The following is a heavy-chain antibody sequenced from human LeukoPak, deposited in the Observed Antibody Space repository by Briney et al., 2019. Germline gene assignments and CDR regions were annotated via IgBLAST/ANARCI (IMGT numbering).Heavy chain of an antibody. CDR3: ARAPLSSDAFDI. CDR2: TYYRSKWYN. V-gene: IGHV6-1*01. CDR1: GDSVSSNSAA. J-gene: IGHJ3*02. Sequence: SQTLALTCAISGDSVSSNSAACNWIRQSPSRGLEWLGRTYYRSKWYNDYAVFVKSRITINADTSKSQFSLQLNSVTPEDTAVYFCARAPLSSDAFDIWGQGTMVTVSS.